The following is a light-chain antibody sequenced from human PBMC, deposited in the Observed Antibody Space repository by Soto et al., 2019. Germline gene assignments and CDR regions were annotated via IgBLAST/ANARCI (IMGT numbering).Light chain of an antibody. V-gene: IGKV3-11*01. Sequence: EIVWRQSPSTLSSSTGQGSTPPCSASQTVNSRLAWYQHKPGQAPRLLIYHTSNRATGIPARFSGSGSGTDFTLTISSLQPDDFATYYCQHYNSYSEAFGQGTKVDIK. CDR1: QTVNSR. CDR2: HTS. J-gene: IGKJ1*01. CDR3: QHYNSYSEA.